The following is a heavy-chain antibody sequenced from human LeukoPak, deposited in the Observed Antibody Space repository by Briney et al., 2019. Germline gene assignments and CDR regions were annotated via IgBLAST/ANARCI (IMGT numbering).Heavy chain of an antibody. CDR1: GFTISNYA. CDR3: AKGPGPLAYAEYFQH. Sequence: GGSLRLSCAASGFTISNYAMSWVRQAPGKGLEWVSGISDSGGNTYYADSVKGRFTISRDNSKNTLYLQMNSLRAEDTAVYYCAKGPGPLAYAEYFQHWGQGTLVTVSS. D-gene: IGHD1-1*01. J-gene: IGHJ1*01. V-gene: IGHV3-23*01. CDR2: ISDSGGNT.